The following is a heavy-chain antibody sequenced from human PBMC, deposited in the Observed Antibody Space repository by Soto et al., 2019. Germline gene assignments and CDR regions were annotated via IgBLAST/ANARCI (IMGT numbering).Heavy chain of an antibody. J-gene: IGHJ4*02. CDR2: ISAGNGNT. V-gene: IGHV1-3*01. D-gene: IGHD3-16*01. CDR1: GYTFTSYA. Sequence: ASVKVSCKASGYTFTSYAMHWVRQAPGQRLEWMGWISAGNGNTKYSQKLQGRVTMTRDTSTSTAYMELRSLRSDDTAVYYCARDQGGFPPDYWGQGTLVTVSS. CDR3: ARDQGGFPPDY.